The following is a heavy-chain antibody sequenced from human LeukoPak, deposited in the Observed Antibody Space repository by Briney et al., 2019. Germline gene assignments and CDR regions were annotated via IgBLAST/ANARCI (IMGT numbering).Heavy chain of an antibody. Sequence: ASVKVSCKASGYTFSGYYMHWVRQAPGQGLEWMGWINPNSGDTNYAQKFQGRVSMTRDTSINTAYMELSRLRSDDTSVYYCARTLPNYYYGMDVWGQGTLVTVSS. CDR1: GYTFSGYY. J-gene: IGHJ6*02. D-gene: IGHD1-26*01. V-gene: IGHV1-2*02. CDR2: INPNSGDT. CDR3: ARTLPNYYYGMDV.